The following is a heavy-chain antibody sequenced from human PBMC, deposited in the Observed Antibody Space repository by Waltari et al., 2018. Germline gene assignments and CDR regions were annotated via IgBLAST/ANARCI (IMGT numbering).Heavy chain of an antibody. CDR2: IKQDGSEK. Sequence: EVQLVEPGGGLVQPGGSLRLSCAASGSTFSSYWMSWFRQAPGKGLGWVANIKQDGSEKYYVDSVKGRFTISRDNAKNSLYLQMNSLRAEDTAVYYCARQYDSSGYAFDIWGQGTMVTVSS. CDR3: ARQYDSSGYAFDI. V-gene: IGHV3-7*03. CDR1: GSTFSSYW. J-gene: IGHJ3*02. D-gene: IGHD3-22*01.